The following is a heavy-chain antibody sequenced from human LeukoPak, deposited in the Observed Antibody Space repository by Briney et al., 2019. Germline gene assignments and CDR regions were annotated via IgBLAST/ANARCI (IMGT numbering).Heavy chain of an antibody. D-gene: IGHD6-19*01. V-gene: IGHV3-30*18. CDR3: AKDQWLVPYY. Sequence: PGRCLRLSCAASGFTFSSYGMHWVRQAPGKGLEWVAVISYDGSNKYYADSVKGRFTISRDNSKNTLYLQMNSLRAEDTAVYYCAKDQWLVPYYWGQGTLVTVSS. CDR2: ISYDGSNK. CDR1: GFTFSSYG. J-gene: IGHJ4*02.